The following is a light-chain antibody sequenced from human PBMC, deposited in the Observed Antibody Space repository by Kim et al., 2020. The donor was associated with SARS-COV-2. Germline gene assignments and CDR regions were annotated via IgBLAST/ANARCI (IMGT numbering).Light chain of an antibody. Sequence: DIQRTQPPSSLSASVGDRVTITCRASQGISNYLAWYQQKPGKVPKLLIYAASTLQSGVPSRFSGSGSVTDFTLTISSLQPEDLATYFFLPSLLPPPLPFGPGTQVYIK. CDR2: AAS. CDR1: QGISNY. CDR3: LPSLLPPPLP. V-gene: IGKV1-27*01. J-gene: IGKJ1*01.